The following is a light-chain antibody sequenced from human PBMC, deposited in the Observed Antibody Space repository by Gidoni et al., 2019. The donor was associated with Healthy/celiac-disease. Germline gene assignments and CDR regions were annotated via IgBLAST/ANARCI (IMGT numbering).Light chain of an antibody. CDR1: QVIRND. CDR2: AAS. Sequence: AIQMTKSPSSLSASVGDRVTITCRASQVIRNDLGWYQQKPGKASKLLIYAASSVQSGVPSRFSGSVSGTDFTLTISSLQPEDFSTYSCLQDYNYPPTFGQGTKVEIK. V-gene: IGKV1-6*01. J-gene: IGKJ1*01. CDR3: LQDYNYPPT.